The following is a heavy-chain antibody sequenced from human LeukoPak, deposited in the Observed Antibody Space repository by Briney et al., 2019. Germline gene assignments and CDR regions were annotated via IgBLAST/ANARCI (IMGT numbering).Heavy chain of an antibody. CDR1: GFTFSSYW. D-gene: IGHD2-2*01. CDR3: AREDCSSTSCYADYYYGIDV. CDR2: IKQDGSEK. V-gene: IGHV3-7*01. J-gene: IGHJ6*02. Sequence: PGGSLILSCAASGFTFSSYWMSWVRQAPGKGLEWVANIKQDGSEKYYVDPVKGRFTISRDNAKNSLYLQMNSLRAEDTAVYYCAREDCSSTSCYADYYYGIDVWGQGTTVTVSS.